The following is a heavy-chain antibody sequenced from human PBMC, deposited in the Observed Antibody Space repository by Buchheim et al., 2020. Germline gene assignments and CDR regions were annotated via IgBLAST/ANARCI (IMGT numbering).Heavy chain of an antibody. CDR1: GFTFSSYS. CDR3: ARTVRDYYYGMDV. CDR2: ISSSSSTI. J-gene: IGHJ6*02. Sequence: EVQLVESGGGLVQPGGSLRLSCAASGFTFSSYSMNWVRQAPGKGLEWVSYISSSSSTIYYSDSVKGRFTISRDNAKNSLYLQMNSLRAEDTAVYYCARTVRDYYYGMDVWGRGTT. V-gene: IGHV3-48*01. D-gene: IGHD3-22*01.